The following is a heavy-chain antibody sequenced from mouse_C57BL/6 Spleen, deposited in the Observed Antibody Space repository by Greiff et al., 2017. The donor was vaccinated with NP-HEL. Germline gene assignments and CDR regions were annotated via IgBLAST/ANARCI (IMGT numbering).Heavy chain of an antibody. CDR1: GFSLTSYG. V-gene: IGHV2-2*01. Sequence: VQLQQSGPGLVQPSQSLSITCTVSGFSLTSYGVHWVRQSPGKGLEWLGVIWSGGSTDYNAAFISRLSISKDNSQSQVFFKMNSLQADDTAIYYCASPAVVAPYYAMDYWGQGTSVTVSS. D-gene: IGHD1-1*01. J-gene: IGHJ4*01. CDR3: ASPAVVAPYYAMDY. CDR2: IWSGGST.